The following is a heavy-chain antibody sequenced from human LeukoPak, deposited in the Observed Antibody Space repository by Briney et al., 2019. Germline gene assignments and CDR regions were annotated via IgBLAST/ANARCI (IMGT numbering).Heavy chain of an antibody. Sequence: ASVKVSCKASGYTFTSYYMHWVRQAPGQGLEWMGIINPSGGSTSYAQKFQGRVTMTRDTSTSTVYMELSSLRSEDTAVYYCARVPTVQYLARGPQETPARNYYFDYWGQGTLVTVSS. CDR3: ARVPTVQYLARGPQETPARNYYFDY. CDR1: GYTFTSYY. D-gene: IGHD1-14*01. CDR2: INPSGGST. V-gene: IGHV1-46*01. J-gene: IGHJ4*02.